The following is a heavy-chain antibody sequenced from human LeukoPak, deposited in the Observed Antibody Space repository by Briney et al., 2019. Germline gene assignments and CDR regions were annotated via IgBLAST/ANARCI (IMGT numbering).Heavy chain of an antibody. CDR2: IWHDGSNK. J-gene: IGHJ4*02. D-gene: IGHD1-26*01. Sequence: GGSLRLSCAASGFTFSRFGMHWVRQAPGKGLEWVAIIWHDGSNKYYADSVKGRFTVSRDNSKNTLYLEVNSLRVEDTAVYYCAREASDGGGALDYWGQGTLVTVSS. V-gene: IGHV3-33*01. CDR3: AREASDGGGALDY. CDR1: GFTFSRFG.